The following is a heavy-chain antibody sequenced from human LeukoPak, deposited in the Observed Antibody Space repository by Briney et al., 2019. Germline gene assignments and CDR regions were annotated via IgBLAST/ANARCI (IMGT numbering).Heavy chain of an antibody. CDR2: ISSSSSYI. V-gene: IGHV3-21*01. CDR1: GFTFSSYS. D-gene: IGHD3-22*01. CDR3: ARDFYDSSGYYFDAFDI. Sequence: PGGSLRLSCAASGFTFSSYSMNWARQAPGKGLEWVSSISSSSSYIYYADSVKGRFTISRDNAKNSLYLQMNSLRAEDTAVYYCARDFYDSSGYYFDAFDIWGQGTMVTVSS. J-gene: IGHJ3*02.